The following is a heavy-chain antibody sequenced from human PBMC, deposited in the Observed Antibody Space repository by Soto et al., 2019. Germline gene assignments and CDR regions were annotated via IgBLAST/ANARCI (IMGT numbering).Heavy chain of an antibody. CDR3: ARFGMVAATPRYFDY. CDR2: INPNSGGT. J-gene: IGHJ4*02. V-gene: IGHV1-2*02. Sequence: QVQLVQSGAEVKKPGASAKVSCKASGYTFTGYYMHWVRQAPGQGLEWMGWINPNSGGTNYAQKFQGRVTMTRDTSISTAYMELSRLRSDDTAVYYCARFGMVAATPRYFDYWGQGTLVTVSS. D-gene: IGHD2-15*01. CDR1: GYTFTGYY.